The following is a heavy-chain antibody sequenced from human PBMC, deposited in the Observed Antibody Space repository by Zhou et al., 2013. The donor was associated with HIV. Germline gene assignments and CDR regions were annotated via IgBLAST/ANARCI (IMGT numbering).Heavy chain of an antibody. D-gene: IGHD3-9*01. CDR3: AKEGYDILTGSGWDY. CDR2: ISAYNGNT. Sequence: QVQLVQSGAEVKKPGASVKVSCKTSGYSFTSYGISWVRQAPGQGLEWMGWISAYNGNTNYAQKLQGRVIMTTDTSTRTAYMELRSLRFDDTAVYYCAKEGYDILTGSGWDYWGQGTLVTVSS. J-gene: IGHJ4*02. CDR1: GYSFTSYG. V-gene: IGHV1-18*01.